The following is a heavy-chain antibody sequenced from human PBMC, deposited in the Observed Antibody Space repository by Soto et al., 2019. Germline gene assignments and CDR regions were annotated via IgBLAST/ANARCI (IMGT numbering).Heavy chain of an antibody. CDR3: ARDIGWLLGYYYGMDV. V-gene: IGHV1-46*01. D-gene: IGHD2-15*01. Sequence: ASVKVSCKASGYTFTSYYMHWVRQAPGQGLEWMGIINPSGGSTSYAQKFQGRVTMTRDTSTSTVYMELSSLRSEDTAVYYCARDIGWLLGYYYGMDVWGQGTTVTVSS. CDR1: GYTFTSYY. CDR2: INPSGGST. J-gene: IGHJ6*02.